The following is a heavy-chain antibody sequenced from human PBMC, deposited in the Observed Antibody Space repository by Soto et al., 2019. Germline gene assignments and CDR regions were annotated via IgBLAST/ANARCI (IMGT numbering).Heavy chain of an antibody. CDR2: INPGNGNT. J-gene: IGHJ4*02. V-gene: IGHV1-3*01. CDR1: GYTFTRCG. D-gene: IGHD3-22*01. CDR3: ARGGYFDSSNYLAY. Sequence: ASVKVSCKASGYTFTRCGINWVGQAPGRGLEWMGRINPGNGNTKCLHRFQGRVIIDRDTSASTAYMELSNLRPEDTVVDYCARGGYFDSSNYLAYWGLGTLVTVSS.